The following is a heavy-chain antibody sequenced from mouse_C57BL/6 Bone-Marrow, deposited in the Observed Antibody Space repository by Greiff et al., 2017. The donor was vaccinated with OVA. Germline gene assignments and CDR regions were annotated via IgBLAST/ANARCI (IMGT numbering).Heavy chain of an antibody. J-gene: IGHJ4*01. D-gene: IGHD1-1*01. CDR2: IDPSDSYT. V-gene: IGHV1-50*01. CDR1: GYTFTSYW. Sequence: VQLQQPGAELVKPGASVKLSCKASGYTFTSYWMQWVKQRPGQGLEWIGEIDPSDSYTNYNQKFKGKATLTVDTSSSTAYMQLSSLTSEDSAVYYCARKNYYGSVYAMGYWGQGASVTVSS. CDR3: ARKNYYGSVYAMGY.